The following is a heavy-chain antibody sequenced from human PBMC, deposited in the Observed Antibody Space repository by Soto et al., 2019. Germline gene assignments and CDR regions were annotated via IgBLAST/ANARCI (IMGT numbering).Heavy chain of an antibody. Sequence: EVQLLESGGGLVQPGGSLRLSCAASGFTFSSYAMSWVRQAPGKGLEWVSAISGSGGSTYYADSVKGRFTICRDNSKNTLDLQMNSLRAEDTAVDYCAKGLLNYGDYVYFDYWGQGTLVTVSS. V-gene: IGHV3-23*01. CDR2: ISGSGGST. J-gene: IGHJ4*02. CDR1: GFTFSSYA. CDR3: AKGLLNYGDYVYFDY. D-gene: IGHD4-17*01.